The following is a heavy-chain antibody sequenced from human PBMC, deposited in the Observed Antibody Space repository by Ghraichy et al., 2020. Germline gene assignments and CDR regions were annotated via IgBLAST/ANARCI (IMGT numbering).Heavy chain of an antibody. CDR3: ARRASLSSSGWSVYDFDY. D-gene: IGHD6-19*01. CDR1: GYSFTSYW. V-gene: IGHV5-51*01. J-gene: IGHJ4*02. CDR2: IYPGDSDT. Sequence: GESLNISCKGSGYSFTSYWIGWVRQMPGKGLEWMGIIYPGDSDTRYSPSFQGQVTISADKSISTAYLQWSSLKASDTAMYYCARRASLSSSGWSVYDFDYWGQGTLVTVSS.